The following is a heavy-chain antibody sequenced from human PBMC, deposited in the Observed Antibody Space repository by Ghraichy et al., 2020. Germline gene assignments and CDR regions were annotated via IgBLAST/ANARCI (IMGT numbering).Heavy chain of an antibody. J-gene: IGHJ4*02. CDR3: AITLNSYGIDY. Sequence: ASLKVSCKASGYTFTGYYMHWVRQAPGQGLEWMGRINPNSGGTNYAQKFQGRVTMTRDTSISTAYMELSRLRSDDTAVYYCAITLNSYGIDYWGQGTLVTVSS. D-gene: IGHD5-18*01. CDR2: INPNSGGT. V-gene: IGHV1-2*06. CDR1: GYTFTGYY.